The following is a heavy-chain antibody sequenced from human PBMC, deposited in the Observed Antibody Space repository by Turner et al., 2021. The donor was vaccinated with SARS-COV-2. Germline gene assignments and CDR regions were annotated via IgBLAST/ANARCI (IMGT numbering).Heavy chain of an antibody. D-gene: IGHD5-18*01. J-gene: IGHJ5*02. CDR2: SSGGGGST. Sequence: EVQLLESGGGLVQPGGSLRLSCAASGFTFSSYAMNWVRQAPGKGLEWVSASSGGGGSTFYADPVKGRFTISRDNSKNKLYLKMNSLRAEDTAVYYCAKGYSYDLDPWGQGTLVTVSS. CDR3: AKGYSYDLDP. CDR1: GFTFSSYA. V-gene: IGHV3-23*01.